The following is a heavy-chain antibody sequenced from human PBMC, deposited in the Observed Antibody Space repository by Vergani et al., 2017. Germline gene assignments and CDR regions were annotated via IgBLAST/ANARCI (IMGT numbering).Heavy chain of an antibody. J-gene: IGHJ3*01. CDR2: IKSQVDGGTT. D-gene: IGHD1-26*01. CDR1: GGSINPSSSF. Sequence: VQLQESGPGLVKPSQTLSLTCTVSGGSINPSSSFWGWIRQSPGKGLEWIGSIKSQVDGGTTEFATPVKARFTISRDDSRDMVYLQLNGLKTEDTGIYYCATHQVGGDFGRGTPDVWGQGTVVTVSS. V-gene: IGHV3-15*01. CDR3: ATHQVGGDFGRGTPDV.